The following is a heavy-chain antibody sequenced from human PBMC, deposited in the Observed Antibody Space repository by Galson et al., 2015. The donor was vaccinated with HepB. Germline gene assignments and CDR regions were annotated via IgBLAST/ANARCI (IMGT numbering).Heavy chain of an antibody. CDR3: ARRGGNFDS. J-gene: IGHJ4*02. Sequence: SETLSLTCTVSGGSISSGSYYWGWIRQPPGKELGWIGSIYYTGSIYYNPSLKSRVNMSVDTSKNQFSLKLASVTVADTAMYYCARRGGNFDSWGQGTLVTVSS. CDR1: GGSISSGSYY. V-gene: IGHV4-39*01. D-gene: IGHD1-26*01. CDR2: IYYTGSI.